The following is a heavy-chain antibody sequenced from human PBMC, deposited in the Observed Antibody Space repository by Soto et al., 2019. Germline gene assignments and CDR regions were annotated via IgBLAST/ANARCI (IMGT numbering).Heavy chain of an antibody. Sequence: TLSLTCTVSGGSISSAGYHWSFIRQHPGKGLEWIGYIFYSGSTYYNPSLKSRVTISVDTSKNQFSLKLSSLRSEDTAVYYCARDVYMAEDVWGQGTTVTVSS. CDR3: ARDVYMAEDV. D-gene: IGHD1-1*01. J-gene: IGHJ6*02. V-gene: IGHV4-31*03. CDR2: IFYSGST. CDR1: GGSISSAGYH.